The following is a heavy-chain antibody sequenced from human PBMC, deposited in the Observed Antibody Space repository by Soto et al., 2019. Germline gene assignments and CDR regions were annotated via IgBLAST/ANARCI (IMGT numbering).Heavy chain of an antibody. V-gene: IGHV1-69*13. Sequence: ASVKVSCKASGGTFSSYAISWVRQAPGQGLEWMGGIIPIFGTANYAQKFQGRVTITADESTSTAYMELSSLRSEDTAVYYCARGGIVVVPAAIPFDPWGQGTLVTVSS. J-gene: IGHJ5*02. D-gene: IGHD2-2*02. CDR2: IIPIFGTA. CDR3: ARGGIVVVPAAIPFDP. CDR1: GGTFSSYA.